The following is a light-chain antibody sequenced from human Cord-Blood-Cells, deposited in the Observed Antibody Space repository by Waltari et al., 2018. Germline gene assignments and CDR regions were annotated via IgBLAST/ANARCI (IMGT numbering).Light chain of an antibody. V-gene: IGKV4-1*01. CDR1: KSVLYSSNNKNY. CDR3: QQYYSTPIT. CDR2: WAS. Sequence: DIVMTQSPDSLAVSLGERATINCKSSKSVLYSSNNKNYLAWYQQKTGQPPKLLIYWASTREYGVPDRFSGSGSGTDFTLTISSLQAEDVAVYYCQQYYSTPITFGQGTRLEIK. J-gene: IGKJ5*01.